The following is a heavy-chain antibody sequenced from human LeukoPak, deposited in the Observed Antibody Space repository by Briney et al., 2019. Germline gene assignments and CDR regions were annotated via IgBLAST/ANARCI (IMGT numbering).Heavy chain of an antibody. D-gene: IGHD1-1*01. J-gene: IGHJ4*02. CDR1: GLTFSNFA. V-gene: IGHV3-30*18. CDR3: EKTQGALGTSFDY. Sequence: GRSLRLSCTASGLTFSNFAIHWVRQAPGKGLEWVALISNDGSNRFYMDSVKGRFTISRDNSENTVFLQMDSMRIDDSAIYFCEKTQGALGTSFDYWGQGALVTVSS. CDR2: ISNDGSNR.